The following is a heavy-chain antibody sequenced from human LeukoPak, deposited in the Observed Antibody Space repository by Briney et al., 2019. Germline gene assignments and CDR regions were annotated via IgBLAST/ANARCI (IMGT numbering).Heavy chain of an antibody. CDR3: TTHPGYESY. D-gene: IGHD2-15*01. CDR1: VFTFNLAW. J-gene: IGHJ4*02. Sequence: GGSLRLSCATSVFTFNLAWMSWVRQAPGKGLEWVGRIKRNTQGATTDYAAAVKGRFTISRDDSKNTLYLQMNSLEIEDTGVYYCTTHPGYESYWGQGTLVTVSS. CDR2: IKRNTQGATT. V-gene: IGHV3-15*01.